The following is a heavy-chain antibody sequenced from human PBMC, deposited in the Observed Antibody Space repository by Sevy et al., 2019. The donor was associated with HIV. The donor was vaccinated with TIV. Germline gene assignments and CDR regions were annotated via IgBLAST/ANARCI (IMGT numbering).Heavy chain of an antibody. V-gene: IGHV3-23*01. D-gene: IGHD4-17*01. CDR1: GFTFSSYA. Sequence: GGSLRLSCAASGFTFSSYAMSWVRQAPGKGLEWVSAISGSGGSTYYADSVKGRFTISRDNSKNTLYLQMNSLRAEDTAVYYSAKDLRYDYGDYEFGYWGQGTLVTLSS. CDR2: ISGSGGST. J-gene: IGHJ4*02. CDR3: AKDLRYDYGDYEFGY.